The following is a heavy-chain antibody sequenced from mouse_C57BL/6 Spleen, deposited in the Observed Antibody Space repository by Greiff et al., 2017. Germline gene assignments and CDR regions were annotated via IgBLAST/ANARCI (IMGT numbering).Heavy chain of an antibody. D-gene: IGHD1-1*01. CDR2: INPGSGGT. Sequence: VQLQQSGAELVRPGTSVKVSCKASGYAFTNYLIEWVKQRPGQGLEWIGVINPGSGGTNYNEKFKGKATLTADKSSSAAYKQLSSLTSEDSAVYCGARDYYGSSSFDYWGQGTTLTVSS. CDR3: ARDYYGSSSFDY. J-gene: IGHJ2*01. CDR1: GYAFTNYL. V-gene: IGHV1-54*01.